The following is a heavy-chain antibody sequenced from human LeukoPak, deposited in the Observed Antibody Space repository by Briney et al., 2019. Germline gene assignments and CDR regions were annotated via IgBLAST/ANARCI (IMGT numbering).Heavy chain of an antibody. CDR1: GFTFSTYA. J-gene: IGHJ4*02. CDR2: ISGSGGTT. Sequence: AGGSLRLSCAASGFTFSTYAMSRVGHAPGQGLEGVSGISGSGGTTYYADSVKGRFTISRDNSRNTLYLQMNSLRAEDTAVYYCAKVTVVGVVITTPFDYWGQGTLVTVSS. V-gene: IGHV3-23*01. D-gene: IGHD3-22*01. CDR3: AKVTVVGVVITTPFDY.